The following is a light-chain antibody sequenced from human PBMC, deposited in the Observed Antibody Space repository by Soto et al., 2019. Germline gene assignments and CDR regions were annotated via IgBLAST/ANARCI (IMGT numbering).Light chain of an antibody. CDR2: GAS. Sequence: EILMTQSPVTLSVSPGEGATLSCRASQSISSNLAWYQQRPGQAPRLLIYGASVRATGVPARFSGSGSGTDFTLTITSLQSEDFAVYYCQQYGNWPPMYTFGQGTRLEIK. CDR1: QSISSN. J-gene: IGKJ5*01. CDR3: QQYGNWPPMYT. V-gene: IGKV3-15*01.